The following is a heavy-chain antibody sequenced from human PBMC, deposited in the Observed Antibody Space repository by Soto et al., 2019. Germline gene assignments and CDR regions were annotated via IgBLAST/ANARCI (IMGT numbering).Heavy chain of an antibody. V-gene: IGHV4-34*01. J-gene: IGHJ4*02. CDR2: INHSGST. D-gene: IGHD3-22*01. Sequence: SETLSLTCAVYGGSFSGYYWSWIRQPPGKGLEWIGEINHSGSTNYNPSLKRRVTISVDTSKNQSSLKLSSVTAADTAVYYCARAVWGYYDSSGYYSGWGQGTLVTVSS. CDR3: ARAVWGYYDSSGYYSG. CDR1: GGSFSGYY.